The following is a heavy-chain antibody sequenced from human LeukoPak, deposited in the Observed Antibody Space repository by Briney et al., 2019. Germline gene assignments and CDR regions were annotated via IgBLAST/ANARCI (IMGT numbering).Heavy chain of an antibody. CDR3: KSRAHEVVTASDY. CDR2: VFHNGRT. J-gene: IGHJ4*02. CDR1: GGSISSDHW. Sequence: SETLSLTCAVSGGSISSDHWWTWVRQPPGKGLEWIGEVFHNGRTKYNPSFQSRLTMSVDNSKNLFSLKLTSVTAADTAVYYCKSRAHEVVTASDYWGQGTQVTVST. V-gene: IGHV4-4*02. D-gene: IGHD2-21*02.